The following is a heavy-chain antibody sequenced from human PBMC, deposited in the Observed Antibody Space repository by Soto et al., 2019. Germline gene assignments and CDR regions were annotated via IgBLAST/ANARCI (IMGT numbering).Heavy chain of an antibody. Sequence: HPGGSLRLSCAVSGFTIRSYAMSWVRQAPGKGLEWVSAISDRGDTTHYADSVKGRFTISRDTAKNTLHLQMNTLRVEDTAVYYWAKDKAGTTSFDYWGRGTLVTVSS. CDR2: ISDRGDTT. J-gene: IGHJ4*02. D-gene: IGHD1-1*01. CDR3: AKDKAGTTSFDY. CDR1: GFTIRSYA. V-gene: IGHV3-23*01.